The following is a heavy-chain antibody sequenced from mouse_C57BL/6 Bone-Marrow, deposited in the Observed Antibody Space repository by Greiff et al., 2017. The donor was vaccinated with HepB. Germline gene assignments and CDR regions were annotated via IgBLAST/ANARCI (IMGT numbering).Heavy chain of an antibody. CDR3: TSGTGFAY. V-gene: IGHV14-4*01. CDR1: GFNIKDDY. D-gene: IGHD4-1*01. CDR2: IDPENGDT. J-gene: IGHJ3*01. Sequence: EVMLVESGAELVRPGASVKLSCTASGFNIKDDYMHWVKQRPEQGLEWIGWIDPENGDTEYASKFQGKATITADTSSNTAYLQLSSLTSEDTAVYYCTSGTGFAYWGQGTLVTVSA.